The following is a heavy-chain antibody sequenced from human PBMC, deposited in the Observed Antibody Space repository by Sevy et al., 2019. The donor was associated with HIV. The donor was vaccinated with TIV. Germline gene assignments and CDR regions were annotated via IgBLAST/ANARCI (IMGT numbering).Heavy chain of an antibody. CDR2: IDYSGST. J-gene: IGHJ4*02. CDR3: ARASSSSYRVYFDY. V-gene: IGHV4-59*01. CDR1: GGSISSYY. Sequence: SETLSLTCTVSGGSISSYYWSWIRHPPGKGLEWIGNIDYSGSTNYNPSLKSRVTISVDTSKNQFSLKVSTVTAADTAVYYCARASSSSYRVYFDYWGQGTLVTVSS. D-gene: IGHD3-22*01.